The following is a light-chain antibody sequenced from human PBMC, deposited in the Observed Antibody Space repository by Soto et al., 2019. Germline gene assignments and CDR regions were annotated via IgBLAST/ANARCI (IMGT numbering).Light chain of an antibody. CDR3: QTWGTGTLNWV. CDR1: SGHSSYA. V-gene: IGLV4-69*01. CDR2: LNSDGSH. Sequence: QSVLTQSPSASASLGASVKLTCTLSSGHSSYAIAWHQQQPEKGPRYLMKLNSDGSHSKGDGIPDRFSGSSSGAERYLTISSLQSEDEADYYCQTWGTGTLNWVFGGGTKVTVL. J-gene: IGLJ3*02.